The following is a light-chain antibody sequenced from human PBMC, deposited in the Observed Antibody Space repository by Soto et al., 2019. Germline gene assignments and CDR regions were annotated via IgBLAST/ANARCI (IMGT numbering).Light chain of an antibody. CDR3: QQYNSHDDIA. Sequence: DIQITQSPSTRSASVAYRVTITCLASQSITSWLAWYQQKPGKAPNLLIYDASSLQSGVPSRFSGSGSGTEFTLTISSLQPDDSATYYCQQYNSHDDIAFGRGTKVDTK. V-gene: IGKV1-5*01. CDR1: QSITSW. CDR2: DAS. J-gene: IGKJ4*01.